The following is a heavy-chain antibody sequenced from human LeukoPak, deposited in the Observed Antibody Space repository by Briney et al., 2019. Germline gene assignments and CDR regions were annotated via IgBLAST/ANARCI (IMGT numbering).Heavy chain of an antibody. CDR2: VYYSGST. V-gene: IGHV4-39*01. D-gene: IGHD4-17*01. CDR1: GASLSSSGYY. J-gene: IGHJ4*02. Sequence: SETLSLTCTVSGASLSSSGYYWAWFRQPPGKGLEWVGSVYYSGSTYQNPSLKSRVTTSIDTSKNQFSLGLRSVTAADTAVYYCAGPYGAQRRYFDYWGQGALVTVSS. CDR3: AGPYGAQRRYFDY.